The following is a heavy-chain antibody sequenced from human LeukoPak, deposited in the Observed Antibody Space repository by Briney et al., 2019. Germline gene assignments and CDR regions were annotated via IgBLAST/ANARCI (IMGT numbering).Heavy chain of an antibody. CDR2: IFYTGDS. CDR1: GVSSNSSY. Sequence: SETLSLTCTVSGVSSNSSYWSWIRQPPGKGLEWIGYIFYTGDSNHNPSFKSRVSISLDTSKDQISLKLSSVTAADTAVYYCARHMEGYCSGGSCYYYYGMDVWGQGTTVTVSS. V-gene: IGHV4-59*08. D-gene: IGHD2-15*01. J-gene: IGHJ6*02. CDR3: ARHMEGYCSGGSCYYYYGMDV.